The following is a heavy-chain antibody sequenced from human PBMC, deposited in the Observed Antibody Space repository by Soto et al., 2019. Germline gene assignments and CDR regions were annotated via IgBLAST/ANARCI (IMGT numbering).Heavy chain of an antibody. CDR1: GGSISSYY. CDR3: ARSKGSTWPPFDY. J-gene: IGHJ4*02. D-gene: IGHD6-13*01. V-gene: IGHV4-59*01. CDR2: IYYSGST. Sequence: SETLSLTCTVSGGSISSYYWSWIRQTPGKGLEWIGYIYYSGSTNYNPSLKSRVTISVDTSKNQFSLKLSSVPAADTAVYYCARSKGSTWPPFDYWGQGTLVTVSS.